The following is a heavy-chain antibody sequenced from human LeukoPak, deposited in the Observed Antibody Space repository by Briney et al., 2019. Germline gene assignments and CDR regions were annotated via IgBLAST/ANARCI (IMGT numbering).Heavy chain of an antibody. D-gene: IGHD5-24*01. CDR3: AKGDSRWPDY. J-gene: IGHJ4*02. Sequence: GGSLRLSCAASGFTFSSYAMSWVRQAPGKGLEWVSAISGSGGSTYYADSVKGRFTISRDISKNTLFLQMNSLRAEDTAVYYCAKGDSRWPDYWGQGTLVTVSS. V-gene: IGHV3-23*01. CDR2: ISGSGGST. CDR1: GFTFSSYA.